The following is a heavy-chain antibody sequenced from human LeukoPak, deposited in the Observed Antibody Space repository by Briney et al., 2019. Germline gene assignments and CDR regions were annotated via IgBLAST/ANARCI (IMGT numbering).Heavy chain of an antibody. Sequence: PAGTLCLTCAVSGGSISSSNWWSWVRPPPGKGREWIGEIYHSGSTNYNPSLKSRVTISVDKSKNQFSLKLSSVTAADTAVYYCARVAPMGVVWDYWGQGTLLTVSS. CDR3: ARVAPMGVVWDY. J-gene: IGHJ4*02. CDR2: IYHSGST. V-gene: IGHV4-4*02. D-gene: IGHD2-8*02. CDR1: GGSISSSNW.